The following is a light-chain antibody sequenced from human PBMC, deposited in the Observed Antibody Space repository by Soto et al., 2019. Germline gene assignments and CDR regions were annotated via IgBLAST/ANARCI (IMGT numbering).Light chain of an antibody. J-gene: IGKJ2*01. Sequence: IQLTQSPSSLSASVGDRVTITCRASQGISTYLAWYQQKPGKVPKLLIYAASTLQSGVPSRFSGSGSGTDFTLTISSLQPEDFATYYCQQLNSYPRYTFGQGTKLEIK. CDR2: AAS. V-gene: IGKV1-9*01. CDR3: QQLNSYPRYT. CDR1: QGISTY.